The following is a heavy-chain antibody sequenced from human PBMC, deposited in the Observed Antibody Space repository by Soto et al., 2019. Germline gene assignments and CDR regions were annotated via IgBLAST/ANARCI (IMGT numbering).Heavy chain of an antibody. V-gene: IGHV4-30-2*01. CDR1: GGSISSGGYS. CDR3: ARDLEGSFDY. J-gene: IGHJ4*02. CDR2: IYHSGST. Sequence: PSETLSLTCAVSGGSISSGGYSWSWIRQPPGKGLEWIGYIYHSGSTYYNPSLKGRVTISVDRSKNQFSLKLSSVTAADTAVYYCARDLEGSFDYWGQGTLVTVSS.